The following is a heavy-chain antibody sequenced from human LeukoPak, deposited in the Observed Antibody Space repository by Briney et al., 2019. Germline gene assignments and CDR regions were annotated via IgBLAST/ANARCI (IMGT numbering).Heavy chain of an antibody. CDR3: TTRRQDGW. V-gene: IGHV3-15*01. CDR1: GFTFSDAW. Sequence: GGSLRLSCVASGFTFSDAWMSWVRQAPAKGLEWVGRIKSKIDGGTIDYAAPVKGRFTISRDDSRNTLYLQMNSLKTEDTAVYYCTTRRQDGWWGQGTLVTVSS. CDR2: IKSKIDGGTI. J-gene: IGHJ4*02. D-gene: IGHD2-15*01.